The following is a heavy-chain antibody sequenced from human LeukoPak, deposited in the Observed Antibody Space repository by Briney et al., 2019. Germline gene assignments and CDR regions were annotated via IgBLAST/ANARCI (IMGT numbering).Heavy chain of an antibody. V-gene: IGHV3-30*02. CDR2: LQNDGSDI. CDR1: VFTFSNYG. J-gene: IGHJ3*02. D-gene: IGHD1-1*01. Sequence: GGSLRLSCAASVFTFSNYGMHWVRQAPDKGLEWVAFLQNDGSDIHYADSVEGRFTISRDNSKNTLYLQMNSLRAEDTAVYYCANRRGTQVLGNNIDIWGQGTLVTVSS. CDR3: ANRRGTQVLGNNIDI.